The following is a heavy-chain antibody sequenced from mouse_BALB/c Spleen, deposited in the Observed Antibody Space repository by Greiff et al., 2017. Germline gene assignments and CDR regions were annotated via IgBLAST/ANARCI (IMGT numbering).Heavy chain of an antibody. CDR2: INPSNGGT. D-gene: IGHD1-1*01. V-gene: IGHV1S81*02. CDR1: GYTFTSYY. J-gene: IGHJ4*01. Sequence: QFQLQQPGAELVKPGASVKLSCKASGYTFTSYYMYWVKQRPGQGLEWIGGINPSNGGTNFNEKFKSKATLTVDKSSSTAYMQLSSLTSEDSAVYYCTRGYGSSNYYAMDYWGQGTSVTVSS. CDR3: TRGYGSSNYYAMDY.